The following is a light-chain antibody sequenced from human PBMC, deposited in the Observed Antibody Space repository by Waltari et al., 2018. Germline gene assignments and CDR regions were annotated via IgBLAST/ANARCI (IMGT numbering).Light chain of an antibody. J-gene: IGLJ1*01. Sequence: QSVLTQPPSASGTPGQRVTISCSGSSSNIGSNVVTWYQQLPGTAPKLLIYSNSQRPSGFPDRFSGSKSGTSASLAISGLQSADEADYYCAAWDDGLNGYVFGIGTTVTVL. CDR2: SNS. CDR3: AAWDDGLNGYV. V-gene: IGLV1-44*01. CDR1: SSNIGSNV.